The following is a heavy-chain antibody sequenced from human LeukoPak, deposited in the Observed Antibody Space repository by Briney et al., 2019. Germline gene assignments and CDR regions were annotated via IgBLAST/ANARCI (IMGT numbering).Heavy chain of an antibody. J-gene: IGHJ6*03. CDR1: GFTFSSYG. CDR3: AREWGDNCSSTSCYGYYYYMDV. V-gene: IGHV3-30*03. D-gene: IGHD2-2*01. CDR2: ISYDGSTK. Sequence: GRSLRLSCAASGFTFSSYGMHWVRQAPGKGMEWVAVISYDGSTKYYADSVKGQFTISRDNSKNTLYLQMNSLRAEDTAVYYCAREWGDNCSSTSCYGYYYYMDVWGKGTTVTVSS.